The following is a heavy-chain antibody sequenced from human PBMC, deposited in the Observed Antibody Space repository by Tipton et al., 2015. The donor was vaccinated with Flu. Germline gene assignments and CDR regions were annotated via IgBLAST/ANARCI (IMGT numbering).Heavy chain of an antibody. V-gene: IGHV3-33*01. D-gene: IGHD2-15*01. Sequence: SLRLSCAASGFTFSSYGMHWVRQAPGKGLEWVAVIWYDGSNKYYADSVKGRFTISRDNSKNTLYLQMNSLRAEDTAVYYCARGCCSGGSCYSGNWFDPGGQGTLVTVSS. CDR3: ARGCCSGGSCYSGNWFDP. CDR2: IWYDGSNK. J-gene: IGHJ5*02. CDR1: GFTFSSYG.